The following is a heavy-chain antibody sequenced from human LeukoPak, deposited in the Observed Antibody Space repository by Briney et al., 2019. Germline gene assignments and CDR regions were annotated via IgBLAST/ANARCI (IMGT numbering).Heavy chain of an antibody. CDR2: ISAYNGNT. J-gene: IGHJ5*02. D-gene: IGHD2-2*01. CDR1: GYTLTSYG. CDR3: ARLPYCSSTSCRSEFNWFDP. V-gene: IGHV1-18*01. Sequence: AASVKVSCKASGYTLTSYGISWVRQAPGQGLEWMGWISAYNGNTNYAQKLQGRVTMTTDTSTSTAYMELRSLRSGDTGVYYCARLPYCSSTSCRSEFNWFDPWGQGILVTVSS.